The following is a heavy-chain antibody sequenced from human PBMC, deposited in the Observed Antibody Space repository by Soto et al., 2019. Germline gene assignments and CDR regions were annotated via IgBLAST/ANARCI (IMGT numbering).Heavy chain of an antibody. CDR1: GYRFTSYW. CDR3: ARLMVRGVIITNGMDV. J-gene: IGHJ6*02. CDR2: IYPGDSDT. Sequence: PGESLKISCKGSGYRFTSYWIGWVRQMPGKGLEWMGIIYPGDSDTRYSPSFQGQVTISADKSISTAYLQWSSLKASDTAMYYCARLMVRGVIITNGMDVWGQGTTVTVSS. V-gene: IGHV5-51*01. D-gene: IGHD3-10*01.